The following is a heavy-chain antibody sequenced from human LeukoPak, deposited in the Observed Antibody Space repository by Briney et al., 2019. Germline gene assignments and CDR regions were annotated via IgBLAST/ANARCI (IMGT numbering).Heavy chain of an antibody. V-gene: IGHV3-30*18. D-gene: IGHD3-22*01. CDR2: MSNDGSNK. J-gene: IGHJ2*01. CDR1: GFTFSSYG. Sequence: GGSLRLSCSASGFTFSSYGMHWVRQAPGKGLEWVAVMSNDGSNKDYADSVKGRFTISRDNSKNTLYLQMNSLRADDTAVYYCAKPLHYYYSNAAWYFDLWGRGTLVTVSS. CDR3: AKPLHYYYSNAAWYFDL.